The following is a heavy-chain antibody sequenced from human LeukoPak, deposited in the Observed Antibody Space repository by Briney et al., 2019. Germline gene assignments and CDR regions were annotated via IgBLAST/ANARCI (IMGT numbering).Heavy chain of an antibody. CDR2: IYPGDSDT. D-gene: IGHD5-24*01. CDR1: GYSFTSYW. CDR3: ARAEEMATTAPEYYFDY. Sequence: GESLKISCKGSGYSFTSYWIGWVRQMPGKGLEWMGIIYPGDSDTRYSPSFQGQVTISADKSISTAYLQWSSLKASDTAMYYCARAEEMATTAPEYYFDYWGQGTLVTVSS. J-gene: IGHJ4*02. V-gene: IGHV5-51*01.